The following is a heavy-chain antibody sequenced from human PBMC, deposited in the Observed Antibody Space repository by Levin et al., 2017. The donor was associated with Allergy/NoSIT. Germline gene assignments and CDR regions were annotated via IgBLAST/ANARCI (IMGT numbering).Heavy chain of an antibody. Sequence: PGGSLRLSCAASGFTFSDYYMSWIRQAPGKGLEWVSYISSSGSTIYYADSVKGRFTISRDNAKNSLYLQMNSLRAEDTAVYYCARDRAPRWIPYYYYGMDGWGQGTTVTVSS. CDR3: ARDRAPRWIPYYYYGMDG. CDR2: ISSSGSTI. D-gene: IGHD5-12*01. CDR1: GFTFSDYY. J-gene: IGHJ6*02. V-gene: IGHV3-11*01.